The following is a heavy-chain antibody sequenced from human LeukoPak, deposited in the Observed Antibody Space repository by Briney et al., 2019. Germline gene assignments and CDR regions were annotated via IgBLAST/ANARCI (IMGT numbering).Heavy chain of an antibody. CDR2: IYSSGST. CDR3: ARGLESCSSGSCFKD. CDR1: GFIVSSNY. V-gene: IGHV3-53*01. D-gene: IGHD2-15*01. Sequence: PGGSLRLSCAASGFIVSSNYMSWVRQAPGKGLEWVSLIYSSGSTYYTASVKGRLTISRDHSKNTLYLQMNSLRAEDEALYYCARGLESCSSGSCFKDWGQGTLVTVSS. J-gene: IGHJ4*02.